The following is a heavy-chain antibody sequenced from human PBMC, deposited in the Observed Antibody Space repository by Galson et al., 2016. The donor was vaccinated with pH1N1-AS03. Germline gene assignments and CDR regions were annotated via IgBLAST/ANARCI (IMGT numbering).Heavy chain of an antibody. Sequence: SVKVSCKASGGTLNNYAVNWVRQAPGQGLEWMGGISPIFGSANHAQKFQGRVTITAVIFTNTAYMELSGLSSEDTAVYYCARGLTYHFGSGSVFWGQGTLVTVSS. V-gene: IGHV1-69*06. CDR3: ARGLTYHFGSGSVF. CDR1: GGTLNNYA. D-gene: IGHD3-10*01. J-gene: IGHJ4*02. CDR2: ISPIFGSA.